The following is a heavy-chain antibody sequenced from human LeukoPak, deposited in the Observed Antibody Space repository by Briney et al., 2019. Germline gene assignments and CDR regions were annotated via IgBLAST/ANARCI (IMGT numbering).Heavy chain of an antibody. V-gene: IGHV3-30*02. D-gene: IGHD6-13*01. Sequence: GGSLRLSCAASGFTFRSYGMHWVRQAPGKGLEWVAFIRYDGNNKYYADSVKGRFTIFRDNSRNTLYLQMNSLRTEDTAVYYCARDAPAAGFDHWGQGTLVTVSS. CDR2: IRYDGNNK. J-gene: IGHJ4*02. CDR1: GFTFRSYG. CDR3: ARDAPAAGFDH.